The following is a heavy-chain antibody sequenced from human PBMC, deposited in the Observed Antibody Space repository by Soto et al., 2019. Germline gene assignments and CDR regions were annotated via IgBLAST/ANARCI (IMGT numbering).Heavy chain of an antibody. CDR1: GFPFNTYA. V-gene: IGHV3-23*01. Sequence: GGSLRLSCAASGFPFNTYAMSWVRQAPGKGPEWVSAISESGDNAFYSDSVQGRFTISRDNSYNILYLQMNSLRAEDTALYFCAKGGYIYGLDPWGQGTLVTVSS. CDR2: ISESGDNA. D-gene: IGHD5-18*01. J-gene: IGHJ5*02. CDR3: AKGGYIYGLDP.